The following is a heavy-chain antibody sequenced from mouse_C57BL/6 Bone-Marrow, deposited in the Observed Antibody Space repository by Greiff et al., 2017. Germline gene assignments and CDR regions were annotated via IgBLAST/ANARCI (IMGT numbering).Heavy chain of an antibody. Sequence: QVQLQQPGAELVKPGASVKLSCKASGYTFTSYWMHWVKQRPGQGLKWIGMIHPHSGSTNYNEKFKSKATLTVDKSSSTAYMQLSSLTSEDSAVYYCARRAPFYYGNSYYFDYWGQGTTLTVSS. V-gene: IGHV1-64*01. D-gene: IGHD2-1*01. J-gene: IGHJ2*01. CDR1: GYTFTSYW. CDR2: IHPHSGST. CDR3: ARRAPFYYGNSYYFDY.